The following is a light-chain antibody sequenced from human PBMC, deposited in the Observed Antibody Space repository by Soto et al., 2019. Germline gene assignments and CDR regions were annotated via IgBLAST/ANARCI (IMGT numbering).Light chain of an antibody. CDR3: QQSYSSPPT. CDR1: QSISNH. V-gene: IGKV1-39*01. J-gene: IGKJ1*01. CDR2: AAS. Sequence: DIRMTQSPSSLSAPVEDRVIITSRASQSISNHLNWYQQKPGKAPKLLIFAASSLQSGVPSRFSGSRSGPDFTLTISSLQPEDFATYYCQQSYSSPPTFGQGTKVDIK.